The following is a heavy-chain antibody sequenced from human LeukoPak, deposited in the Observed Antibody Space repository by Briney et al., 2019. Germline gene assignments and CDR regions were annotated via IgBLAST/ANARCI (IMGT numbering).Heavy chain of an antibody. Sequence: PPGGSLRLSCAASGFTFGSYGMHWVRQAPGKGLEWVAFIRYDGSNKYYADSVKGRFTISRDNSKNTLYLQMNSLRAEDTAVYYCARDHSSSPEGVYYFDYWGQGTLVTVSS. J-gene: IGHJ4*02. CDR3: ARDHSSSPEGVYYFDY. V-gene: IGHV3-30*02. CDR2: IRYDGSNK. D-gene: IGHD6-6*01. CDR1: GFTFGSYG.